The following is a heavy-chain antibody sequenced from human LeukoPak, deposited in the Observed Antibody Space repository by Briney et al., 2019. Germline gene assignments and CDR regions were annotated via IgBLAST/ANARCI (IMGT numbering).Heavy chain of an antibody. CDR3: ARDRFYGDYAEGGNWFDP. Sequence: PSETLSLTCAVSGGSISSNSYYWGWIRQPPGKGLKWIGSIYYSGSTYYNPSLKSRVTISVDTSKNQFSLKLSSVTAADTAVYYCARDRFYGDYAEGGNWFDPWGQGTLVTVSS. CDR2: IYYSGST. J-gene: IGHJ5*02. V-gene: IGHV4-39*07. CDR1: GGSISSNSYY. D-gene: IGHD4-17*01.